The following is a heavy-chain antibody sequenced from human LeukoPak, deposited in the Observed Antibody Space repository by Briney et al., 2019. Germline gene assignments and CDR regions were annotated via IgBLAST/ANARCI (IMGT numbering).Heavy chain of an antibody. CDR3: ARDPDYDSSGYYYDY. J-gene: IGHJ4*02. CDR1: GGSISSTYYY. V-gene: IGHV4-39*07. D-gene: IGHD3-22*01. Sequence: SETLSLTCTVSGGSISSTYYYWGWIRQPPGKGLEWIGNFHYSGSNSYNPSLKSRVTISVDTSKNQFSLKLSSVTAADTAVYYCARDPDYDSSGYYYDYWGQGTLVTVSS. CDR2: FHYSGSN.